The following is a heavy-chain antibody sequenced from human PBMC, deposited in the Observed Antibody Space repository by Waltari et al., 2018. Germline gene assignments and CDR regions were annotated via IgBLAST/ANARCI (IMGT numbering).Heavy chain of an antibody. J-gene: IGHJ6*02. CDR3: ARDYCDRTNCHGMDV. Sequence: QVQLVESGGGVVQPVRSLRLSCPASEFTFSSYAMHWVRQAPGKGLEWVAVISYNERNIYYVDSVKGRFTISRDNSKKMLFLQMNSLINEDTAVYYCARDYCDRTNCHGMDVWGQGTTVIVSS. D-gene: IGHD3-22*01. V-gene: IGHV3-30*04. CDR1: EFTFSSYA. CDR2: ISYNERNI.